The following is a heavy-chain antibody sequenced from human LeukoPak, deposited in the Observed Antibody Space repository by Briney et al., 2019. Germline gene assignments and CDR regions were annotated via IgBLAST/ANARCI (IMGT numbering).Heavy chain of an antibody. CDR3: VKEGMTVGSGDF. CDR2: ISNSGGTT. V-gene: IGHV3-23*01. CDR1: GFTFRNYA. Sequence: GGSLRLSCAASGFTFRNYAMNWVRQAPGKGLEWVSVISNSGGTTYYADSVEGRFTISRDNSKNTPYLQMNTLRAADTAVYFCVKEGMTVGSGDFWGQGTLVTVSS. D-gene: IGHD1-26*01. J-gene: IGHJ4*02.